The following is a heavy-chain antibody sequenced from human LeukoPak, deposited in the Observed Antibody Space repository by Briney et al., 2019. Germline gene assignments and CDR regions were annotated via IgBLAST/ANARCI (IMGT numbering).Heavy chain of an antibody. CDR1: GYSFTSYW. CDR2: IYPGDSDT. D-gene: IGHD6-6*01. Sequence: GESLKISCKGSGYSFTSYWIGWVRQMPGKGLEWMGIIYPGDSDTRYSPSFQGQVTISADKSTSTAYLQWSSLKGSDTAMYYCASLPLHHSRSSGNPFDYWGQGTLVTVSS. V-gene: IGHV5-51*01. CDR3: ASLPLHHSRSSGNPFDY. J-gene: IGHJ4*02.